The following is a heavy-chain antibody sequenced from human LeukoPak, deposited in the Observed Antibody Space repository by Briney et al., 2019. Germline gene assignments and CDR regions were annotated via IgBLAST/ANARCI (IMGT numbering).Heavy chain of an antibody. V-gene: IGHV3-11*01. D-gene: IGHD3-16*01. CDR3: ARGVFSDY. J-gene: IGHJ4*02. Sequence: GGSLRLSCTASDCTFSDYYMTWIRQAPGKGLEWIAHISSSDNSLYYGDSVKGRFTISRDNAKNSLYLQMNSLRVEDTAVYYCARGVFSDYWGRGAQVTVSS. CDR2: ISSSDNSL. CDR1: DCTFSDYY.